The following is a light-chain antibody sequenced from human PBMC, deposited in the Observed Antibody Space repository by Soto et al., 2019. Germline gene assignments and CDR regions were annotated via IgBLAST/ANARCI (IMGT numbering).Light chain of an antibody. J-gene: IGKJ4*01. CDR2: DAS. V-gene: IGKV1-5*01. Sequence: DIPMTQSPSTLSASVGDRVTITCRASQSISSWLAWYQQKPGKAPKLLIYDASSLESWVPSRFSGSGSGTEFTLTISSLQPDDFATYYCQQYKSFSLTFGGGTRVEVK. CDR1: QSISSW. CDR3: QQYKSFSLT.